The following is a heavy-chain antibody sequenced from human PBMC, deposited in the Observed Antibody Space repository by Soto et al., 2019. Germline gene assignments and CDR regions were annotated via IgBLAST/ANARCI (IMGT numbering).Heavy chain of an antibody. D-gene: IGHD3-10*01. V-gene: IGHV3-21*01. CDR3: ARGTPYYYGSGSSNWFDP. Sequence: PGGSLRLSCAASGFTFSSYSMNWVRQAPGKGLEWVSSISSSSSYIYYADSVKGRFTISRDNAKNSLYLQMNSLRAEDTAVYYFARGTPYYYGSGSSNWFDPWGQGTLVTVSS. CDR1: GFTFSSYS. J-gene: IGHJ5*02. CDR2: ISSSSSYI.